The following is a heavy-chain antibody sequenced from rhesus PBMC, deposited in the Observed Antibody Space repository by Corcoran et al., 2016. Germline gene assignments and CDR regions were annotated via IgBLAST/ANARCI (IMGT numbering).Heavy chain of an antibody. Sequence: EVQLVESGGGLVQPGGSLRLSCAAPGFTFSSYGMSWVRQAPGKGLDWVSYISNGGGSTYYADSVKGRFTISRDNSKNTLSLQMNSLGAEDTAVYYCAKDVVQYLDWPLGYWGQGVLVTVSS. CDR3: AKDVVQYLDWPLGY. D-gene: IGHD3-3*01. V-gene: IGHV3S5*01. CDR2: ISNGGGST. J-gene: IGHJ4*01. CDR1: GFTFSSYG.